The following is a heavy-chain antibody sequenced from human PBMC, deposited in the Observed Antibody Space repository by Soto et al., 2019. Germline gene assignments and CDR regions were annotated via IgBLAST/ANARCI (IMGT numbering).Heavy chain of an antibody. CDR1: GGSVSSGSNF. Sequence: PSETLSLTCAVSGGSVSSGSNFWSWIRQPPGKALEWIGYISYSGSTNYNPSLKSRVTISVDTSKNQFSLKPNSVTAADTAVYYCARDISGNFDSWGQGTLVTVSS. J-gene: IGHJ4*02. CDR2: ISYSGST. V-gene: IGHV4-61*01. CDR3: ARDISGNFDS. D-gene: IGHD5-12*01.